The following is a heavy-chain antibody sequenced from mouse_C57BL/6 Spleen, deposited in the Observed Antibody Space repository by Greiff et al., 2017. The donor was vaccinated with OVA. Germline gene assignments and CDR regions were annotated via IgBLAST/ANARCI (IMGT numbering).Heavy chain of an antibody. Sequence: EVQLQQSGPELVKPGASVKISCKASGYTFTDYYMNWVKQSHGKSLEWIGDINPNNGGTSYNQKFKGKATLTVDKSSSTAYMELRSLTSEDSAVYYCATADYGYDGPSWYFDYWGQGTTLTVSS. CDR1: GYTFTDYY. J-gene: IGHJ2*01. V-gene: IGHV1-26*01. D-gene: IGHD2-2*01. CDR2: INPNNGGT. CDR3: ATADYGYDGPSWYFDY.